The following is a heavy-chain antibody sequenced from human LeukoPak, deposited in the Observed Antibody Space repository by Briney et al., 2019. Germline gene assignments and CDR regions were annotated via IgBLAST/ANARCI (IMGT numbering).Heavy chain of an antibody. Sequence: GGSLRLSCAASGFTFSSYWMHWVRQAPGKGLVWVSRFYTDGSSTSYADSVKGRFTISRDNAKNTLYLQMNSLRAEDTAVYYCARDQCTSTSCYGYNWFDPWGQGTLVTVSS. CDR2: FYTDGSST. V-gene: IGHV3-74*01. CDR1: GFTFSSYW. CDR3: ARDQCTSTSCYGYNWFDP. J-gene: IGHJ5*02. D-gene: IGHD2-2*01.